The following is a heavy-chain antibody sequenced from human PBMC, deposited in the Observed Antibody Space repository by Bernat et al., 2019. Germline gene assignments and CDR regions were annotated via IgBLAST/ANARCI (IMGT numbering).Heavy chain of an antibody. CDR2: IRSKAYGGTT. CDR3: TRDRRYYYGSGEYYFDY. CDR1: GFTFGDYA. Sequence: EVQLVESGGGVVRPGGSLRLSCAASGFTFGDYAMSWVRQAPGKGLEWVGFIRSKAYGGTTEYAASVKGRFTISRDDSKSIAYLQMNSLKTEDTAVYYCTRDRRYYYGSGEYYFDYWGQGTLVTVSS. V-gene: IGHV3-49*04. D-gene: IGHD3-10*01. J-gene: IGHJ4*02.